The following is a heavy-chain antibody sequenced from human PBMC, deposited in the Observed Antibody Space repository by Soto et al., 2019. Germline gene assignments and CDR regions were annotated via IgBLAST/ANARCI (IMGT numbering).Heavy chain of an antibody. CDR2: IYWDDDK. Sequence: QITLKESGPTLVKPTQTLTLTCTFSGFSLSTGGVGVGWIRQPPGKALEWLALIYWDDDKRYSPSLKSRLTVTKTTPKNRVFLTMTNMDPWNKATYYCPQSRCVGDCLRPYSPHSSSGLDVWAKGPRSPSP. V-gene: IGHV2-5*02. CDR3: PQSRCVGDCLRPYSPHSSSGLDV. D-gene: IGHD3-16*01. CDR1: GFSLSTGGVG. J-gene: IGHJ6*02.